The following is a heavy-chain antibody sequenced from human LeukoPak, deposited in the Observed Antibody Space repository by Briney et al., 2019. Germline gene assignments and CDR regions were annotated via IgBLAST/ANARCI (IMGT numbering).Heavy chain of an antibody. D-gene: IGHD2-2*01. CDR1: GFTFSDYY. CDR3: ARVPAQYQLLYFDY. CDR2: ISSSGSTI. J-gene: IGHJ4*02. V-gene: IGHV3-11*04. Sequence: GGSLRLSCAASGFTFSDYYMSWIRRAAGKGLEWVSYISSSGSTIYYADSVKGRFTISRDNAKNSLYLQMNSLRAEDTAVYYCARVPAQYQLLYFDYWGQGTLVTVSS.